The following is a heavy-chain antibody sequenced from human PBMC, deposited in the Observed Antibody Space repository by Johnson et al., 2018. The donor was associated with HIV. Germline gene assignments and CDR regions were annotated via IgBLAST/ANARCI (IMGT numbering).Heavy chain of an antibody. J-gene: IGHJ3*02. CDR3: ARGGSIAARREAFDI. V-gene: IGHV3-7*02. Sequence: MLLVESGGGLVQPGGSLRLSCAASGFTFSSYWMRWVRQAPGKGLEWVANIKQDGSEKYYVDSVKGRFTISRDNAKNSLYLQMNSLRAEDTAVYYCARGGSIAARREAFDIWGQGTMVTVSS. CDR2: IKQDGSEK. D-gene: IGHD6-6*01. CDR1: GFTFSSYW.